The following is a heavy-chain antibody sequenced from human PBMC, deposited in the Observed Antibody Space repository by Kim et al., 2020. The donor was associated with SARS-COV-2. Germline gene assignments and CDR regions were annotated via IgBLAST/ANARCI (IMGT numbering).Heavy chain of an antibody. CDR1: GGSISSSTHY. V-gene: IGHV4-39*01. CDR2: IYYSGGS. CDR3: ARQFYLGSGSYYPGDAFDM. J-gene: IGHJ3*02. Sequence: SETLSLTCSVSGGSISSSTHYWGWIRQPPGKGLEWIGIIYYSGGSVYNSSLESRVTMSVDRSKNQFSLELTSATAADTAVYYCARQFYLGSGSYYPGDAFDMWGQGTLVTVSS. D-gene: IGHD3-10*01.